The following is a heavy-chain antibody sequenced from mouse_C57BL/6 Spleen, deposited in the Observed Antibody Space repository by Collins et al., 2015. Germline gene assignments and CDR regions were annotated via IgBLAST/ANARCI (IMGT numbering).Heavy chain of an antibody. Sequence: AKQRPGHGLEWIGDIYPGGGYTNYNGKFKGKATLTADKSSSTAYMQLSSLTSEDSAVYFCARRGYYDYENAMDYWGQGTSVTVSS. J-gene: IGHJ4*01. V-gene: IGHV1-63*01. D-gene: IGHD2-4*01. CDR2: IYPGGGYT. CDR3: ARRGYYDYENAMDY.